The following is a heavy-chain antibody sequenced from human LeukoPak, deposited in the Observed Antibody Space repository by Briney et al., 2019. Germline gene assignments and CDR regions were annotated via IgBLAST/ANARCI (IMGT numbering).Heavy chain of an antibody. Sequence: GASVKVSCKASGYTFTSYGISWVRQAPGQGLEWMGWISAYNGNTNYAQKLQGRVTMTTDTSTSTAYMELRSLRSDDTAVYYCARVRIYYYDSSGYYYAPGAFDIWGQGTMVTVSS. CDR2: ISAYNGNT. V-gene: IGHV1-18*01. D-gene: IGHD3-22*01. J-gene: IGHJ3*02. CDR1: GYTFTSYG. CDR3: ARVRIYYYDSSGYYYAPGAFDI.